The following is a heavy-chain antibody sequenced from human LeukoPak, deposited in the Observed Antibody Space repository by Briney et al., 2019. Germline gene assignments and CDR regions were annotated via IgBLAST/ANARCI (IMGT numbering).Heavy chain of an antibody. V-gene: IGHV1-2*02. J-gene: IGHJ4*02. CDR3: ATVRSSSWYEDDY. D-gene: IGHD6-13*01. Sequence: ASVKVSCKASGYTFTGYYMHWVRQAPGQGLEWMGWINPNSGGTNYAQKFQGRVTMTRDTSISTAYMELSRLRSDDTAVYYCATVRSSSWYEDDYWGQGTLVTVSS. CDR2: INPNSGGT. CDR1: GYTFTGYY.